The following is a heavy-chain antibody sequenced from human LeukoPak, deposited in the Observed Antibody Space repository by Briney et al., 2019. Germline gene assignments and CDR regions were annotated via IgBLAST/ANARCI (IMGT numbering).Heavy chain of an antibody. CDR2: MYYSGST. CDR1: GGSISSYY. Sequence: SETLSLTCTVSGGSISSYYCSWIRQPPGKGLEWIGYMYYSGSTNYNPSLKSRVTISVDMSKNQFSLKLSSVTAADTAVYYCARPYSSGWRGAFDIWGQGTMVTVSS. V-gene: IGHV4-59*12. D-gene: IGHD6-25*01. CDR3: ARPYSSGWRGAFDI. J-gene: IGHJ3*02.